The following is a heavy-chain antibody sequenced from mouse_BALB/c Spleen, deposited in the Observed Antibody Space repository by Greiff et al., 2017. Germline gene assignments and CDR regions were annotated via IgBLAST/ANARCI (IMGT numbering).Heavy chain of an antibody. J-gene: IGHJ4*01. Sequence: EVNVVESGGGLVQPGGSRKLSCAASGFTFSSFGLPWVRQAPEKGLEWVAYIRSGISTIYYADTVKGGFTISRDNPKNTMFLQMTSLRSEDTAMYYCGRRDRYDVMDYWGQGTSVTVSS. D-gene: IGHD2-14*01. CDR1: GFTFSSFG. V-gene: IGHV5-17*02. CDR2: IRSGISTI. CDR3: GRRDRYDVMDY.